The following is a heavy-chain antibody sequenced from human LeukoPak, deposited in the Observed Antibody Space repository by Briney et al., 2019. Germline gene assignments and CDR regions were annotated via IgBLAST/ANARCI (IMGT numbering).Heavy chain of an antibody. CDR2: TYYRSTWYN. CDR3: ARRLTQYDCFDP. Sequence: SQTLSLTCAISGDSVSSNSVTWNWIRQSPSRGLEWLGRTYYRSTWYNDYAVPVRGRITVSPDTSKNQFSLHLNSVTPEDTAVYYCARRLTQYDCFDPWGQGILVTVSS. CDR1: GDSVSSNSVT. V-gene: IGHV6-1*01. D-gene: IGHD2-2*01. J-gene: IGHJ5*02.